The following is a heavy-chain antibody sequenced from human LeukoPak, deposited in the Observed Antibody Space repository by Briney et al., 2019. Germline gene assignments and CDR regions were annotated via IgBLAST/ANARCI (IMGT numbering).Heavy chain of an antibody. CDR2: IWYDGSNK. CDR3: ARDPNYDILTGYNFDY. V-gene: IGHV3-33*01. D-gene: IGHD3-9*01. CDR1: GVTFSSYG. J-gene: IGHJ4*02. Sequence: GGSLRLSCAASGVTFSSYGMHWVRQAPGKGLEWVAVIWYDGSNKYYADSVKGRFTISRDNSKNTLYLQMNSLRAEDTAVYYCARDPNYDILTGYNFDYWGQGTLVTVSS.